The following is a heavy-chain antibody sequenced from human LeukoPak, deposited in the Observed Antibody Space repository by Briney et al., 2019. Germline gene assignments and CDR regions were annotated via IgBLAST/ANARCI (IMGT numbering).Heavy chain of an antibody. CDR2: IYHSGST. D-gene: IGHD4-17*01. V-gene: IGHV4-38-2*01. CDR1: GYSISSGYY. CDR3: ARAQVTNLTGYYYYYMGV. J-gene: IGHJ6*03. Sequence: PSETLSLTCAVSGYSISSGYYWGWIRQPPGKGLEWIGSIYHSGSTYYNPSLKSRVTISVDTSKNQFSLKLSSVTAADTAVYYCARAQVTNLTGYYYYYMGVWGKGTTVTVSS.